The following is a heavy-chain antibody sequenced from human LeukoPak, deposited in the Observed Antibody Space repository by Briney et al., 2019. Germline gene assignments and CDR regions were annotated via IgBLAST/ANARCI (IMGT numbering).Heavy chain of an antibody. Sequence: PGGSLRLSCAASGFTFSSYAMHWVRQAPGKGLEWVAVISYDGSNKYYADSVKGRFTISRDNSKNTLYLQMNSLRAEDTAVYYCARVVISTFDNVDTAMVTPDDSYYGMDVWGQGTTVTVSS. CDR2: ISYDGSNK. CDR3: ARVVISTFDNVDTAMVTPDDSYYGMDV. V-gene: IGHV3-30-3*01. D-gene: IGHD5-18*01. CDR1: GFTFSSYA. J-gene: IGHJ6*02.